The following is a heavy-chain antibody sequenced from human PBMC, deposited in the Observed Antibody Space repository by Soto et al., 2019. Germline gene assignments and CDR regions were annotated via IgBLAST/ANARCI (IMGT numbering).Heavy chain of an antibody. D-gene: IGHD3-10*01. V-gene: IGHV4-31*11. CDR2: IYYNGRA. J-gene: IGHJ4*02. Sequence: QVQLQESGPGLVKPSQTLSLTCAVSGASISSGDYYWSWIRQHPGKGLEWIGYIYYNGRAYYNPSLNSRVTMSSDTFKNQFSLKLSSVTAADTAVYYCARRGAGSGSFDYWGQGALVTVSS. CDR3: ARRGAGSGSFDY. CDR1: GASISSGDYY.